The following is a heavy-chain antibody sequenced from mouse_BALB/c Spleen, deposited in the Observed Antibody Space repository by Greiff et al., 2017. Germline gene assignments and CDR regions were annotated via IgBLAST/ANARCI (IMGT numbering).Heavy chain of an antibody. CDR1: GFTFSDYY. CDR2: ISDGGSYT. Sequence: EVQLVESGGGLVKPGGSLKLSCAASGFTFSDYYMYWVRQTPEKRLEWVATISDGGSYTYYPDSVKGRFTISRDNAKNNLYLQMSSLKSEDTAMYDCARDGAYYGNYGAYWGQGTLVTVSA. V-gene: IGHV5-4*02. CDR3: ARDGAYYGNYGAY. J-gene: IGHJ3*01. D-gene: IGHD2-10*01.